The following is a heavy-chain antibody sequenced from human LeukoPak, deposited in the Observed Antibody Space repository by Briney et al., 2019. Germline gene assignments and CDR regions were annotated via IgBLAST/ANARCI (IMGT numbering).Heavy chain of an antibody. CDR2: IYFSGST. CDR1: RGSMSDYY. J-gene: IGHJ4*02. CDR3: AREPTESATAY. D-gene: IGHD4-11*01. V-gene: IGHV4-4*07. Sequence: PSETLSLTCTVSRGSMSDYYWSWIRQSAGRGLEWIGRIYFSGSTNYNPSLKSRVTMSLDTSKKQVSLRLTSVIAADTAIYYCAREPTESATAYWGQGALVTVSS.